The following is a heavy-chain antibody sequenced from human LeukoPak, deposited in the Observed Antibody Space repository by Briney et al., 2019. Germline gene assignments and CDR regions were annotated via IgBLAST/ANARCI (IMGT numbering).Heavy chain of an antibody. D-gene: IGHD6-13*01. Sequence: SETLSLTCTVSGYSISSGYYWGWIRQPPGKWLEWIGSIYHSGSPYYNPSLKSRVTISVDTSKNQFSLKLSSVTAADTAVYYCARLSSSWYQDWYFDLWGRGTLVTVSS. CDR3: ARLSSSWYQDWYFDL. CDR1: GYSISSGYY. V-gene: IGHV4-38-2*02. CDR2: IYHSGSP. J-gene: IGHJ2*01.